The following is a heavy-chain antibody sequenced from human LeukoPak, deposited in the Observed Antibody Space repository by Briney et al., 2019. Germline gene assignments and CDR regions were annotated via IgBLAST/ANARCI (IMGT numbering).Heavy chain of an antibody. D-gene: IGHD3-22*01. CDR3: AKMSSGYYYEGYFDY. CDR1: GFTFSSYA. V-gene: IGHV3-23*01. Sequence: PGGSLRLSCAASGFTFSSYAMSWVRQAPGKGLEWVSAISGSGGSTYYADSVKGRFTISRDNSKNTLYLQMNSLRAEDTAVYYCAKMSSGYYYEGYFDYWGQGTLVTVSS. CDR2: ISGSGGST. J-gene: IGHJ4*02.